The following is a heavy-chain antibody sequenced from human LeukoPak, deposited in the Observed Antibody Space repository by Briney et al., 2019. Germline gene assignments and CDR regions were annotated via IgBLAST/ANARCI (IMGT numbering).Heavy chain of an antibody. CDR2: TYYRSKWYN. Sequence: SQTLSLTCAISGDSVSSNSAAWNWIRQSPSRGLEWLGRTYYRSKWYNDYAVSVKSRITINPDTSKNQFSLQLNSVTPEDTAVYYCAREPGDYCSSTSCYHYYYYYMDVWGKGTAVTVSS. V-gene: IGHV6-1*01. D-gene: IGHD2-2*01. J-gene: IGHJ6*03. CDR1: GDSVSSNSAA. CDR3: AREPGDYCSSTSCYHYYYYYMDV.